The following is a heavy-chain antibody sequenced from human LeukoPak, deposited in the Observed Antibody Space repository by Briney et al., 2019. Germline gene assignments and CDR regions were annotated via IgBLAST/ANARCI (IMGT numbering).Heavy chain of an antibody. D-gene: IGHD3-10*01. CDR3: ARERSGERNYHAPGGRHFAS. CDR1: GFTFSTYA. V-gene: IGHV3-33*01. CDR2: IWGDGSNK. Sequence: PGRSLRLSCVASGFTFSTYAMHWVRQAPGKGLEWLVVIWGDGSNKYYADSVKGRFTISRDNSRNTVYLQMNNLRVGDTARYFCARERSGERNYHAPGGRHFASWGQGTLVTVSS. J-gene: IGHJ4*02.